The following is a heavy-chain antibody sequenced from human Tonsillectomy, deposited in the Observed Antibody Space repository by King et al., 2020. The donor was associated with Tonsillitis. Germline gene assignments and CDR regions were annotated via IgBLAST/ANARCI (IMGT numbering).Heavy chain of an antibody. Sequence: VQLQQSGPGLVKPSETLSLTCTVSGDSMRAYSWSWIRQPPGKGLEWIGYIYYSGKNNYNPSVKSRVTISVDTSKEEFSLNLRSVTDADTAVYYCARGSVRGFDHWGQGTLVTVSS. CDR2: IYYSGKN. J-gene: IGHJ4*02. CDR1: GDSMRAYS. CDR3: ARGSVRGFDH. V-gene: IGHV4-59*01.